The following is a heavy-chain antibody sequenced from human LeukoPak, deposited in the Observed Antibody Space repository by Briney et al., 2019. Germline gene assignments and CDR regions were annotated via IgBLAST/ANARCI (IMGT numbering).Heavy chain of an antibody. Sequence: GGSLRLSCAASGFTFSSHSMNWVRQAPGKGLEWVSSISSSSSYIYYADSLKGRFTISRDNAKNSLHLQMNSLRAEDTAVYYCARDLGQYYDTSDNWFDPWGQGTLVTVSS. D-gene: IGHD3-22*01. CDR2: ISSSSSYI. V-gene: IGHV3-21*06. J-gene: IGHJ5*02. CDR1: GFTFSSHS. CDR3: ARDLGQYYDTSDNWFDP.